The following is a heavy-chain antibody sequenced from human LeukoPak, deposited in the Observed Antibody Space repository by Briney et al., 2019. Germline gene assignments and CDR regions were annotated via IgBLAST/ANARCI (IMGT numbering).Heavy chain of an antibody. V-gene: IGHV4-39*01. D-gene: IGHD5-24*01. CDR2: IYYSGST. CDR1: GGSISSSSYY. Sequence: SETLSLTCTVSGGSISSSSYYWGWIRQPPGKGLEWIGSIYYSGSTYYNPSLKSRVTISVDTSKNQFSLKLSSVTAADTAVYYCARHCSKMATISRSFDYWGQGTLVTVSS. J-gene: IGHJ4*02. CDR3: ARHCSKMATISRSFDY.